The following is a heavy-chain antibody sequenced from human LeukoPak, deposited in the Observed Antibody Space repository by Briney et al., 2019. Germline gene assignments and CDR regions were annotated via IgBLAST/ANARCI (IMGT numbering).Heavy chain of an antibody. CDR1: GYTFTSYA. CDR3: ARDDGGATIGGVDY. V-gene: IGHV7-4-1*02. CDR2: INTNTGNP. Sequence: ASVKVSCKASGYTFTSYAMNWVRQAPGQGLEWMGWINTNTGNPTYAQGLTGRFVFSLDTSVSTAYLQISSLKAEDTAAYYCARDDGGATIGGVDYWGQGTLVTVSS. J-gene: IGHJ4*02. D-gene: IGHD5-24*01.